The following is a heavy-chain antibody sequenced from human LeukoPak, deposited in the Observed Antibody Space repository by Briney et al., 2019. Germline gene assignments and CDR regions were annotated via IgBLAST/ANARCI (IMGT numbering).Heavy chain of an antibody. J-gene: IGHJ3*02. CDR3: ASYPWGAANAFDI. CDR1: GGSISSSRYY. Sequence: SETLSLTCTVSGGSISSSRYYCGWIRQPPGKGLEWIGSIYYSGSTYYNPSLKSRVTISVDTSKNQFSLKLSSVTAADTAVYYCASYPWGAANAFDIWGQGTMVTVSS. CDR2: IYYSGST. V-gene: IGHV4-39*01. D-gene: IGHD1-26*01.